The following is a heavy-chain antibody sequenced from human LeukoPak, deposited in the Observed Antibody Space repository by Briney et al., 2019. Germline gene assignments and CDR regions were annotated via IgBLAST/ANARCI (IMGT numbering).Heavy chain of an antibody. Sequence: GGSLRLSCAASGFTFSSDWMSWVRQAPGKGLEWVANIKQDGSEKYYVDSVKGRFTISRDNAKNSLYLQMNSLRAEDTAVYYCARVSMVRGVIINSWFDPWGQGTLVTVSS. D-gene: IGHD3-10*01. CDR3: ARVSMVRGVIINSWFDP. V-gene: IGHV3-7*01. CDR1: GFTFSSDW. J-gene: IGHJ5*02. CDR2: IKQDGSEK.